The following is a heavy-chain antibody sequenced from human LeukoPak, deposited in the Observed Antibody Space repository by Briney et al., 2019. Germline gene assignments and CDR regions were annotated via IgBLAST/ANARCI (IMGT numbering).Heavy chain of an antibody. CDR3: ARGLAAAGALTLDY. CDR2: IWYDGSNK. Sequence: GGSLRLSCAASGFTFSSYAMHWVRQAPGKGLEWVAVIWYDGSNKYYADSVKGRFTISRDNSKNTLYLQMNSLRAEDTAVYYCARGLAAAGALTLDYWGQGTLVTVSS. D-gene: IGHD6-13*01. V-gene: IGHV3-33*08. CDR1: GFTFSSYA. J-gene: IGHJ4*02.